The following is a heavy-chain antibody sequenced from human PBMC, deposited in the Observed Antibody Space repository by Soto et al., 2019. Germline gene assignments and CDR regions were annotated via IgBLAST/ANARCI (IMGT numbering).Heavy chain of an antibody. D-gene: IGHD6-13*01. CDR2: TYYRSKWYN. CDR1: GDSVSSNSAA. J-gene: IGHJ5*02. V-gene: IGHV6-1*01. CDR3: ARVNLEAAAGTKWFDP. Sequence: PSQTLSLTCALSGDSVSSNSAAWNWIRQSPSRGFEWLGRTYYRSKWYNDYAVSVKSRITINPDTSKNQFSLQLNSVTPEDTAVYYCARVNLEAAAGTKWFDPWGQGTLVTVPS.